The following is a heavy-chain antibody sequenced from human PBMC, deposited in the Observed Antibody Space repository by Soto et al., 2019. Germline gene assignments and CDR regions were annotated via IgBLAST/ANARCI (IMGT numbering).Heavy chain of an antibody. D-gene: IGHD6-19*01. CDR1: GFTFSSYE. CDR2: ISSSGSTI. J-gene: IGHJ5*02. CDR3: ARDSSGWFFNWFDP. V-gene: IGHV3-48*03. Sequence: QTGGSLRLSCAASGFTFSSYEMNWVRQAPGKGLEWVSYISSSGSTIYYADSVKGRFTISRDNAKNSLYLQMNSLRAEDTAVYYCARDSSGWFFNWFDPWGQGTLVTVSS.